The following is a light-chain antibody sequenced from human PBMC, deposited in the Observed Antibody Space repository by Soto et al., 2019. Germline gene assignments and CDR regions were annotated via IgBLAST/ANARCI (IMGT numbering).Light chain of an antibody. V-gene: IGKV3-11*01. Sequence: EIVLTQSPATLSLSPGERATLSCRASQSVSSYLAWYQQKPGQAPRLLIFDASNRATDIPGRLSGSGSGKGFTPTSSSIEREDLAGYCCLQRSGWPWRFGTGTRVAIK. CDR1: QSVSSY. CDR2: DAS. J-gene: IGKJ1*01. CDR3: LQRSGWPWR.